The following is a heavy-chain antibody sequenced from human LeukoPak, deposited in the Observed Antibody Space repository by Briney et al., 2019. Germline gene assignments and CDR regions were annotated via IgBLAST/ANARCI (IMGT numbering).Heavy chain of an antibody. CDR1: GGSISSYY. Sequence: KPSETLSLTCTVSGGSISSYYWSWIRQPPGKGLEWIGYIYYSGSTKYNPSLKSRVTISVDTSKNQFSLKLSSVTAAGTAVYYCARAPSNSGYNWFDPWGQGTLVTVSS. CDR3: ARAPSNSGYNWFDP. CDR2: IYYSGST. V-gene: IGHV4-59*01. J-gene: IGHJ5*02. D-gene: IGHD2-2*03.